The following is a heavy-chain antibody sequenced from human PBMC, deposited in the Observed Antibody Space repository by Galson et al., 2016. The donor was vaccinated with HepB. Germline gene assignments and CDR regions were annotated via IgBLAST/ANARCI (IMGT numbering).Heavy chain of an antibody. J-gene: IGHJ6*04. CDR2: ISRSGDST. Sequence: SLRLSCAASGFTFRNYGMTWVRQAPEKGLEVVSSISRSGDSTDYADSVKGRFTISRDNSKNTLSLQMNSLTADDTAIYYCVQGSTAPAVWGKGATVIVSS. CDR1: GFTFRNYG. CDR3: VQGSTAPAV. V-gene: IGHV3-23*01. D-gene: IGHD2-2*01.